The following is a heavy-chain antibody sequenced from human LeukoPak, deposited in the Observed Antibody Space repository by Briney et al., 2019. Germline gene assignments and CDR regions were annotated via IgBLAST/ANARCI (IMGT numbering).Heavy chain of an antibody. CDR2: IVVGSGNT. D-gene: IGHD3-16*02. V-gene: IGHV1-58*02. CDR1: GFTFTSSA. CDR3: AAAPVEVGELSYDFDY. J-gene: IGHJ4*02. Sequence: SVKVSCKASGFTFTSSAMQWVRQARGQRLEWIGWIVVGSGNTNYAQKFQERVTITRDMSTSTAYMELSSLRSEATAVYYCAAAPVEVGELSYDFDYWGQGTLVTVSS.